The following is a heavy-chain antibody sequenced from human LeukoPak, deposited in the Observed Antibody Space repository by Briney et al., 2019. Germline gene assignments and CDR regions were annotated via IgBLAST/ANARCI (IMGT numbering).Heavy chain of an antibody. CDR2: ISFDGSNK. V-gene: IGHV3-30*18. CDR3: AKGSKAVAGIFDY. Sequence: PGGSLRLSCAASEFTFSNYAMHWVRQAPGKGLEWVSIISFDGSNKYYADSVKGRFTISRDNSKNTLYLQMNSLRAEDTAVYYCAKGSKAVAGIFDYWGQGTLVTVSS. CDR1: EFTFSNYA. J-gene: IGHJ4*02. D-gene: IGHD6-19*01.